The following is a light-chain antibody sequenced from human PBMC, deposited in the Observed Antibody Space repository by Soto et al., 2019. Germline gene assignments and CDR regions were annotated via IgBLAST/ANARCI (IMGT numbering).Light chain of an antibody. CDR3: QQFGNSPTT. V-gene: IGKV3-20*01. J-gene: IGKJ5*01. CDR1: QSVNSNY. CDR2: DAS. Sequence: EIVLTQSPGTLSLSPGARATLSCRASQSVNSNYLAWYQHKPGQAPRLLISDASNRAPGIPDRFSGSGSGTAFTLTISRLEPEDFAVYYCQQFGNSPTTFGQGTRLEIK.